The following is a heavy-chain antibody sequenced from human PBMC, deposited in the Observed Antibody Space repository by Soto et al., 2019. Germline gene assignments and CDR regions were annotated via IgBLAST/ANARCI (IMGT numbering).Heavy chain of an antibody. Sequence: GGSLRLSCAASGFTFSGSAMHWVRQASGKGLEWVGRIRSKANSYATAYAASVKGRFTISRDDSKNTAYLQMNSLKTEDTAVYYCTRHDLWNPFDYWGQGTLVTVSS. CDR2: IRSKANSYAT. V-gene: IGHV3-73*01. D-gene: IGHD3-10*01. CDR1: GFTFSGSA. J-gene: IGHJ4*02. CDR3: TRHDLWNPFDY.